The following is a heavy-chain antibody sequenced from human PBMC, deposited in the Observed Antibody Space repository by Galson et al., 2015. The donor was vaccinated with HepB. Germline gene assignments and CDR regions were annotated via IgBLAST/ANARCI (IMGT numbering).Heavy chain of an antibody. CDR1: GGTLSNYG. Sequence: SVKVSCKASGGTLSNYGINWVRQAPGQGLDWMGGIIPLFKIANYAQRFQGRLTITADESTNTAYMELSSLTSEDTAVYYCARDTVVTPEAFDYWGQGTLVTVSS. CDR2: IIPLFKIA. J-gene: IGHJ4*02. CDR3: ARDTVVTPEAFDY. D-gene: IGHD4-23*01. V-gene: IGHV1-69*13.